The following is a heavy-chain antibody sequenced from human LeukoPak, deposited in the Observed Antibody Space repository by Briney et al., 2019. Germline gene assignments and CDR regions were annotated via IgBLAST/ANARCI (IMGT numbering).Heavy chain of an antibody. J-gene: IGHJ3*02. CDR3: ARAGREVDDAFDI. Sequence: ASVKVSCKASGYTFTSYGISWVRQAPGQGLEWMGRINPNSGGTNYAQKFQGRVTMTRDTSISTAYMELSGLRSDDTAVYHCARAGREVDDAFDIWGQGTMVTVSS. V-gene: IGHV1-2*06. CDR2: INPNSGGT. D-gene: IGHD1-26*01. CDR1: GYTFTSYG.